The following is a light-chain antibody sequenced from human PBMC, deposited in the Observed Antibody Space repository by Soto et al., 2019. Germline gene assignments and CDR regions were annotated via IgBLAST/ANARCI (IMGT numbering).Light chain of an antibody. V-gene: IGKV1-5*01. CDR1: QHISIW. Sequence: DIQMTQSPFTLSASVGDRVTITCRASQHISIWLAWYQQKPGKAPKVLIWDASSLQRGVPSRFSGSGSGTEFTLTISSLQPDDFATYYCQQYNGYSTWTFGQGTKVDI. CDR2: DAS. J-gene: IGKJ1*01. CDR3: QQYNGYSTWT.